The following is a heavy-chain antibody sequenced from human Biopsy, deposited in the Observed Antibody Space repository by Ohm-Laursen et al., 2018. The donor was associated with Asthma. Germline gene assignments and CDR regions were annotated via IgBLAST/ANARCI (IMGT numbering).Heavy chain of an antibody. CDR3: ARAQDYYDSRGYYRSFDY. Sequence: TLSLTCSLSSGSGGYMRSGNYYWGWIRQPPGKGLEWIGSIYYSGSTYYNPSLKSRVSISIDTSKNQFSLKLSSVTAADTVVYYCARAQDYYDSRGYYRSFDYWGQGTLVTVSS. CDR1: SGSGGYMRSGNYY. V-gene: IGHV4-39*07. D-gene: IGHD3-22*01. J-gene: IGHJ4*02. CDR2: IYYSGST.